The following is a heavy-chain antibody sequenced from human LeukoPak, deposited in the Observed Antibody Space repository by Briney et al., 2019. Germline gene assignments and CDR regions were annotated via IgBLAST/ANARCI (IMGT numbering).Heavy chain of an antibody. V-gene: IGHV1-8*01. D-gene: IGHD3-22*01. CDR2: MNPNSGNT. CDR3: ARQGNYYGSSGQNPELDY. Sequence: ASVKVSCKASGYTFTSYDINWVRQATGQGLEWMGWMNPNSGNTGYAQKFQGRVTMTRNTSISTAYMELSSLRSEDTAVYYCARQGNYYGSSGQNPELDYWGQGTLVTVSS. J-gene: IGHJ4*02. CDR1: GYTFTSYD.